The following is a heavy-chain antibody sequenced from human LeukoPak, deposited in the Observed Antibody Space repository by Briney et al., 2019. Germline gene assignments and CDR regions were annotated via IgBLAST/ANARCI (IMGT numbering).Heavy chain of an antibody. J-gene: IGHJ3*02. CDR1: GGTFSSYD. CDR2: IMPMFGKT. D-gene: IGHD2-8*01. CDR3: ARDSGTIDAFDI. V-gene: IGHV1-69*06. Sequence: ASVKVSCKASGGTFSSYDISWVRQAPGQGLEWMGGIMPMFGKTNYAQKFQGRVTTTADKATSTAYMELSSLRTEDTAVYYCARDSGTIDAFDIWGQGTMVTVSS.